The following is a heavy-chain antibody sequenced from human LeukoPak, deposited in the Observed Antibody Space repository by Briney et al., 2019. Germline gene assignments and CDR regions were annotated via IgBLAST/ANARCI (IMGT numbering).Heavy chain of an antibody. CDR1: GFTLGSYA. J-gene: IGHJ2*01. D-gene: IGHD4-17*01. Sequence: RGSLRLSCAASGFTLGSYAMHWVRQAPGKGLEWVAALWYDGSKKYYTVSVAGRFAISRDNSKNTLYLQMNSLRAEDTAVYYCARAPPTDWYFDLWGRGTLVTVSS. CDR3: ARAPPTDWYFDL. V-gene: IGHV3-33*01. CDR2: LWYDGSKK.